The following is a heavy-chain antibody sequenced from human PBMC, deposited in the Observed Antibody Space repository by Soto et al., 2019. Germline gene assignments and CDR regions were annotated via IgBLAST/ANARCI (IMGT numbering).Heavy chain of an antibody. CDR3: ARALWSGSGSYYRFDF. CDR2: IYYSGST. V-gene: IGHV4-31*01. CDR1: DGALRSGGYY. D-gene: IGHD3-10*01. Sequence: VQLQESGPGLVKPSQTLSLNCNVSDGALRSGGYYWSWIRQHPGAGLEWLGFIYYSGSTYYNPSHKSPLPITLETSKDQSSLKSRSVTAAYTAIYSCARALWSGSGSYYRFDFWGQGTLVTAS. J-gene: IGHJ4*02.